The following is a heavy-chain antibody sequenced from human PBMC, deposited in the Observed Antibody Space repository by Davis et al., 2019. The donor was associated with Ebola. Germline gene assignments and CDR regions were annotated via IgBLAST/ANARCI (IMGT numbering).Heavy chain of an antibody. V-gene: IGHV1-18*04. D-gene: IGHD1-1*01. J-gene: IGHJ4*02. CDR2: INPHNGNT. CDR3: ARAQFPTTSDH. CDR1: GYTFTNYG. Sequence: ASVKVSCKASGYTFTNYGITWVRQAPGQGLEWMGWINPHNGNTNYVQNVQGRVIMTSDTATTTAYMEVGSLRSDDTAVYYCARAQFPTTSDHWGQGTLVTVSS.